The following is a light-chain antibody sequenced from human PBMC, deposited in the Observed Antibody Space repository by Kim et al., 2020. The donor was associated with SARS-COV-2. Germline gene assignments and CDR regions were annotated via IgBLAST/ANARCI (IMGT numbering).Light chain of an antibody. CDR2: GAS. V-gene: IGKV3-15*01. Sequence: SPGERSALSCRARQRVRSNLAWYQPKPGQAPRLLIYGASTRATGIPARFSGGGSGTEFTLTISSLQSEDLAVYYCQQYNNWPPWTFGQGTKVDIK. CDR1: QRVRSN. J-gene: IGKJ1*01. CDR3: QQYNNWPPWT.